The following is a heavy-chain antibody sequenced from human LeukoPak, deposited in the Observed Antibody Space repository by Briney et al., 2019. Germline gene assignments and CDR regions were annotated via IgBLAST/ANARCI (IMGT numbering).Heavy chain of an antibody. CDR2: NSAYNSNT. CDR3: ARDRSARGYSSSWYGDAFDI. J-gene: IGHJ3*02. V-gene: IGHV1-18*01. Sequence: ASVKLSCNASGYTFTSFGIIWVRQAPGQGREWVGWNSAYNSNTNYAQKPQGRVTMTTDTSTSTAYMELRSLRSDDTAVYYCARDRSARGYSSSWYGDAFDIWGQGTMVTVSS. CDR1: GYTFTSFG. D-gene: IGHD6-13*01.